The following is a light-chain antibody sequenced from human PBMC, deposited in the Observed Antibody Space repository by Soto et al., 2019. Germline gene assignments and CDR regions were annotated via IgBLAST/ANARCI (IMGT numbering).Light chain of an antibody. V-gene: IGKV3-20*01. CDR1: QSVSSNN. J-gene: IGKJ1*01. Sequence: DIVLTQSPDTLSLSPGERATLSCRASQSVSSNNLVWYQQKVGQAPRLLIYGASSRATGIPDRFSGSGSGTDFTLSISRLETEDLAVYYCQQYGNSLWTSGQGTKVEI. CDR2: GAS. CDR3: QQYGNSLWT.